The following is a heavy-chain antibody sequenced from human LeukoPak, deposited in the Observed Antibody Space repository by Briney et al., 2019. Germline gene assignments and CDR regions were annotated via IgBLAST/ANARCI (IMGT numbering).Heavy chain of an antibody. V-gene: IGHV3-48*01. J-gene: IGHJ4*02. CDR3: ARDKIVGATYFDY. CDR1: GFTFSSYS. Sequence: RSGGSLRLSCAASGFTFSSYSMNWVRQASGKGLEWVSYISSSSGTIYYADSVKGRFTISRDNAKNSLYLQMNSLRAEDTAVYYCARDKIVGATYFDYWGQGILVTVSS. D-gene: IGHD1-26*01. CDR2: ISSSSGTI.